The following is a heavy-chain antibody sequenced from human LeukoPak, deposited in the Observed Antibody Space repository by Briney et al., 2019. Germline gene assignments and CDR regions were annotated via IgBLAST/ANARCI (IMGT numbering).Heavy chain of an antibody. D-gene: IGHD3-10*01. CDR3: AKGESLRYYYGGH. CDR1: EFSVGSNY. J-gene: IGHJ4*02. Sequence: PGGSLRLSCAASEFSVGSNYMTWVRQAPGKGLEWVSLIYSGGSTYYADSVKGRFTISRDNSKNTLYLQMNSLRAEDTAVYYCAKGESLRYYYGGHWGQGTLVTVSS. V-gene: IGHV3-66*01. CDR2: IYSGGST.